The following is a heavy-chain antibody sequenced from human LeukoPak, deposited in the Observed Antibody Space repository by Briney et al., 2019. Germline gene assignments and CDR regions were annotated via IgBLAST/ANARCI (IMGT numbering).Heavy chain of an antibody. J-gene: IGHJ3*02. CDR2: ISSSGGST. CDR3: VKSAGFDWLSPLDAFDI. CDR1: GFTFSRYA. Sequence: RGSLRLSCSASGFTFSRYAMHWVRQAPGKGLEYVSAISSSGGSTYYADSVKGRFTISRDNSKDTLYLQMSSLRAEDTTVYYCVKSAGFDWLSPLDAFDIWGQGTMVTVSS. D-gene: IGHD3-9*01. V-gene: IGHV3-64D*06.